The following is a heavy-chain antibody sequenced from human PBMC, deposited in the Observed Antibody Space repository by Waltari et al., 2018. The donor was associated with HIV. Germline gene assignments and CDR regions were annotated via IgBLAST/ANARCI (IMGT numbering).Heavy chain of an antibody. CDR3: ARDGYSYGYGADY. D-gene: IGHD5-18*01. V-gene: IGHV3-7*01. Sequence: EVQLVESGGGLVQPGGSLRLSCAASGFTFSSSSLSWVRQAPGKGLEWVANIKQDGSEKYYVDSVKGRFTISRDNAKNSLYLQMNSLRAEDTAVYYCARDGYSYGYGADYWGQGTLVTVSS. CDR1: GFTFSSSS. J-gene: IGHJ4*02. CDR2: IKQDGSEK.